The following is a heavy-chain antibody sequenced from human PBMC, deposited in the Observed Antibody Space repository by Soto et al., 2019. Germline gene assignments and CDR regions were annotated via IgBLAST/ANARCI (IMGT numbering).Heavy chain of an antibody. CDR3: ARMDELRYYYYYYGMDV. D-gene: IGHD2-15*01. CDR2: ISWNSGSI. Sequence: GGSLRLSCASSGFTFVDYAMHWVRQAPGKGLEWVSGISWNSGSIGYADSVKGRFTISRDNAKNSLYLQMNSLRAEDTALYYCARMDELRYYYYYYGMDVWGQGTTVTV. CDR1: GFTFVDYA. J-gene: IGHJ6*02. V-gene: IGHV3-9*01.